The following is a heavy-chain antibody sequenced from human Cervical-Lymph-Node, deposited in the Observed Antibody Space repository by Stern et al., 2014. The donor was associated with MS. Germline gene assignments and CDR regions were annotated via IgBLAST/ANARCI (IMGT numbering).Heavy chain of an antibody. V-gene: IGHV1-18*01. J-gene: IGHJ4*02. Sequence: VQLVQSGAEVKKPGASVKVSCKASGFTFTNHGISWVRQAPGQGLEWTGWINGYNGNSDFAQKFQGRLIMTTDTSTSTVYMELRSLGFDDTAVYYCARDRGLVGNTTDDYWGQGTLVTVSS. CDR3: ARDRGLVGNTTDDY. CDR2: INGYNGNS. CDR1: GFTFTNHG. D-gene: IGHD1-26*01.